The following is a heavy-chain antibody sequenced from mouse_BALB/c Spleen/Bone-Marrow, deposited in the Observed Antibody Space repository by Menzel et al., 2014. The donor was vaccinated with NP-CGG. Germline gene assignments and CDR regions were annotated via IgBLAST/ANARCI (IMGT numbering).Heavy chain of an antibody. V-gene: IGHV1-7*01. CDR2: INPSTGYT. Sequence: VQLQPSGAELAKPGASVKMSCKASGYTFTSYWMHWVKQRPGQGLEWIGYINPSTGYTNYNQRFKDKATLTADKSSSTAYMQLRSLTSEDSAIYYCTRGIAAVVAADFDYWGQGTTLTVSS. D-gene: IGHD1-1*01. CDR1: GYTFTSYW. J-gene: IGHJ2*01. CDR3: TRGIAAVVAADFDY.